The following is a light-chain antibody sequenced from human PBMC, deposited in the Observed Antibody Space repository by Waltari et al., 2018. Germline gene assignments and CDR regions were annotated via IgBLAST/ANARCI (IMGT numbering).Light chain of an antibody. V-gene: IGKV1-39*01. Sequence: DIQMTQSPSSLSASGGDRVTITCRASQSIRSYLNLYQQKPGKAPKLLIYAASSLQSGVPSRFSGSGSGTDFTLTISSLQPEDFATYYCQQSYSTPPLTFGGGTKVEIK. J-gene: IGKJ4*01. CDR2: AAS. CDR1: QSIRSY. CDR3: QQSYSTPPLT.